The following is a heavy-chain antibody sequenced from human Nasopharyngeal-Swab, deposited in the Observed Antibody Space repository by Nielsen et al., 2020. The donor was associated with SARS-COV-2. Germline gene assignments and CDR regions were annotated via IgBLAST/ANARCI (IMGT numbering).Heavy chain of an antibody. D-gene: IGHD6-6*01. V-gene: IGHV1-18*01. Sequence: WVRQAPGQGLEWMGWISAYNGNTNYAQKLQGRVTMTTDTSTSTAYMELRSLRSDDTAVYYCARLFGWYSNSWGDMDVWGKGTTVTVSS. CDR3: ARLFGWYSNSWGDMDV. J-gene: IGHJ6*03. CDR2: ISAYNGNT.